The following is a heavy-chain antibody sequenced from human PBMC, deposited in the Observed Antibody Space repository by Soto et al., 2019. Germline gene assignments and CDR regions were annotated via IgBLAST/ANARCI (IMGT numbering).Heavy chain of an antibody. CDR3: ARSSGDDFFYYGMDG. CDR2: VYARGAT. Sequence: SETLSLTCSVSGASITSYYWSWIRQSAGEGLQWIGRVYARGATNYNPSLKSRVTISGDTSKNQFSLKLTSVTAADTAVYYCARSSGDDFFYYGMDGWGHGTTVTVSS. D-gene: IGHD4-17*01. V-gene: IGHV4-59*10. CDR1: GASITSYY. J-gene: IGHJ6*02.